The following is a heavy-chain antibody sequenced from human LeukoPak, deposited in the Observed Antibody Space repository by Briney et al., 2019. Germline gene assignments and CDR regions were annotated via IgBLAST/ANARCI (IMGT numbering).Heavy chain of an antibody. CDR2: INPSGGST. CDR3: ARGGSSGYYNDY. D-gene: IGHD6-19*01. CDR1: CYTFTSYY. Sequence: GASVKVSFKASCYTFTSYYMHWVRQATGQGLGWIGIINPSGGSTSYAQKFQGRVTMTTDTSTSTVYMELSSLRPEDTAVYYCARGGSSGYYNDYWGQGTLVTVSS. V-gene: IGHV1-46*03. J-gene: IGHJ4*02.